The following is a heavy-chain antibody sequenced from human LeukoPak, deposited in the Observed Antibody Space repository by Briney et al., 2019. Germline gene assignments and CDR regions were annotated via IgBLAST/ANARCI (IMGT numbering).Heavy chain of an antibody. Sequence: PGGSLRLSCAASGFTFSSYAMSWVRQAPGKGLEWVSAISGSGGSTYYADSVKGRFTISRDNSKNTLYLQMNSLRAEDTAVYHCAKGSCSGGSCYPDYWGQGTLVTASS. J-gene: IGHJ4*02. CDR3: AKGSCSGGSCYPDY. CDR1: GFTFSSYA. CDR2: ISGSGGST. V-gene: IGHV3-23*01. D-gene: IGHD2-15*01.